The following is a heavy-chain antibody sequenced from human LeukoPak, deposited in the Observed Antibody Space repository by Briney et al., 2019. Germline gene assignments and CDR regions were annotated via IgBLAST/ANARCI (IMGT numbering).Heavy chain of an antibody. CDR2: ISNDGSNK. CDR3: AKPPLYCNTPSCYVDY. V-gene: IGHV3-30*18. J-gene: IGHJ4*02. D-gene: IGHD2-2*01. CDR1: GFTFSTYG. Sequence: GGSLRLSCAASGFTFSTYGIHWVRQAPGKGLEWVATISNDGSNKYYADSVRGRFTISRDNSKNKLSLQMNSLRAEDTAVYYCAKPPLYCNTPSCYVDYWGQGTLVTVSS.